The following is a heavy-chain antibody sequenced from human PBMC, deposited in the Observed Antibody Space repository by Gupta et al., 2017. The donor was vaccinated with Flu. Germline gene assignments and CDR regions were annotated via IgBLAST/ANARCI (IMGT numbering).Heavy chain of an antibody. CDR2: ISTSGSPI. CDR3: ASHHSSNWFEY. V-gene: IGHV3-48*02. D-gene: IGHD6-13*01. Sequence: EVQLVESGGGLVQSGGSLRLSCVASGFTFSSLSMNWVRQAQGKGLEWLSYISTSGSPIFYADSGKGRFTISRDDAKNSLYLQMNSLRDEDTAVYYCASHHSSNWFEYWGQGALVAVSS. CDR1: GFTFSSLS. J-gene: IGHJ5*01.